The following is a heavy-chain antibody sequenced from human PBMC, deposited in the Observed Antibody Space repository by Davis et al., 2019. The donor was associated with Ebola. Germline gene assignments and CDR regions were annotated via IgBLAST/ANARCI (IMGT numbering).Heavy chain of an antibody. CDR2: IYYSGTT. Sequence: MPSETLSLTCTVSGSSISSYYWSWIRQPPGKGLEWIGYIYYSGTTNYNPSLRSRVTLSIDTSKNQFSLKLSSVTAADTAVYYCARGELSSAFFGLDVWGQGTTVTVSS. CDR3: ARGELSSAFFGLDV. CDR1: GSSISSYY. V-gene: IGHV4-59*01. J-gene: IGHJ6*02. D-gene: IGHD6-25*01.